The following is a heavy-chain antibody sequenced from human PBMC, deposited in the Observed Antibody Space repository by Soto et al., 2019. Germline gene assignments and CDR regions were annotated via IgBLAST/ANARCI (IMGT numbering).Heavy chain of an antibody. CDR1: GGSFSGYY. V-gene: IGHV4-34*01. CDR3: ARLVIYCSGGSCYYYMDV. D-gene: IGHD2-15*01. J-gene: IGHJ6*03. Sequence: QVQLQQWGAGLLKPSETLSLTCAVYGGSFSGYYWSWIRQPPGKGLEWIGEINHSGSTNYNPSLKSRVTISVDTSKNQFSLKLSSVTAADTAVYYCARLVIYCSGGSCYYYMDVWGKGTTVTVSS. CDR2: INHSGST.